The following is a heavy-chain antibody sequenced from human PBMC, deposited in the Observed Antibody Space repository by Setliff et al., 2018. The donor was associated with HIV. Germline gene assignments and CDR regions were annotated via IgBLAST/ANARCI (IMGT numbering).Heavy chain of an antibody. CDR1: GGSIRSSNYY. Sequence: PSETLSLTCTVSGGSIRSSNYYWGWIRQPPGKGLEWIGHIYYTGSTYYNPSLKSRVTISLDTSKSQFSLKLSSVTAADTAVYYCARDRAAAAGDYWGQGTLVTVSS. D-gene: IGHD6-13*01. J-gene: IGHJ4*02. CDR3: ARDRAAAAGDY. CDR2: IYYTGST. V-gene: IGHV4-39*07.